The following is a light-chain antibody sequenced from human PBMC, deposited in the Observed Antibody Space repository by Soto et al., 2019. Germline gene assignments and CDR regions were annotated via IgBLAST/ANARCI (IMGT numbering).Light chain of an antibody. CDR2: GAS. V-gene: IGKV3-20*01. Sequence: EIVLTQSPGTLSLSPGERATLSCRASQRITSYLAWYQQRPGQAPRLLIYGASFRATGIPARFSGRGSGTDFTLSISRLEPEDFAVYYCQQYVTSPRTFGQGTKVDIK. CDR3: QQYVTSPRT. J-gene: IGKJ1*01. CDR1: QRITSY.